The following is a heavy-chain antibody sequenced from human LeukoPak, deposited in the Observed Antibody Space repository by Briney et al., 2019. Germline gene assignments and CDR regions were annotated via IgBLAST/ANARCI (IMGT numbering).Heavy chain of an antibody. J-gene: IGHJ4*02. CDR1: GYTFTSYY. V-gene: IGHV1-46*01. D-gene: IGHD6-13*01. CDR3: ARDGIAAAGKIDY. Sequence: ASVKVSCTASGYTFTSYYMHWVRQAPGQGLKWMGIINPSGGSTSYAQRFQGRVTMTRDTSTSTVYMELSSLRSEDTAVYYCARDGIAAAGKIDYWGQGTLVTVSS. CDR2: INPSGGST.